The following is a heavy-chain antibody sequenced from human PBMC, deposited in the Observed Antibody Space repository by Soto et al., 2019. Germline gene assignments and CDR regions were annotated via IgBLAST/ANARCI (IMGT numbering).Heavy chain of an antibody. CDR1: GGSISSSSYY. V-gene: IGHV4-39*01. CDR3: ASRSRVGTYGSPDY. Sequence: PSETLSLTCTVSGGSISSSSYYWGWIRQPPGKGLEWIGSIYYSGSTYYNPSLKSRVTISVDTSKNQFSLKLSSVTAADTAVYYCASRSRVGTYGSPDYWGQGTLVTVSS. CDR2: IYYSGST. D-gene: IGHD1-26*01. J-gene: IGHJ4*02.